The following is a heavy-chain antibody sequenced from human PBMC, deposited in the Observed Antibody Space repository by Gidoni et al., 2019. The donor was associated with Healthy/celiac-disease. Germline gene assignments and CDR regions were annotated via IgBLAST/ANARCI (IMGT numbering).Heavy chain of an antibody. CDR1: GGSFSGYY. CDR2: INHSGST. J-gene: IGHJ3*02. D-gene: IGHD3-10*01. V-gene: IGHV4-34*01. Sequence: QVQLQQWGAGLLQPSETLSLTCAVYGGSFSGYYWSWIRQPPGKGLEWIGEINHSGSTNYNPSLKSRVTISVDTSKNQCSLKLSSVTAADTAVYYCARFFGRITMVRGVINHDAFDIWGQGTMVTVSS. CDR3: ARFFGRITMVRGVINHDAFDI.